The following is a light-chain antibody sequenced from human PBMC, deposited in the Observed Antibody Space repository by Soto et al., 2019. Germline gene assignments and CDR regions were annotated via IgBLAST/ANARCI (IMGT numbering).Light chain of an antibody. CDR1: SSDVGGYNY. Sequence: QSALTQPRSVSGSPGQSVTISCTGTSSDVGGYNYVSWYHQHPGKAPKLMIYDVSKRPSGVPDRFSGSKSGNTASLTISGLQAEDEAYYYCCSYAGSYTFYVFGTGTKVTVL. CDR2: DVS. CDR3: CSYAGSYTFYV. J-gene: IGLJ1*01. V-gene: IGLV2-11*01.